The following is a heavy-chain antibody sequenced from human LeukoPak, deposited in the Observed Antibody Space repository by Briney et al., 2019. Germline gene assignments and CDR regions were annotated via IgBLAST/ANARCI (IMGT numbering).Heavy chain of an antibody. Sequence: QAGGSLRLSCAASGFTFNRYGMLWIRQAPGKGLEWVTFIRYDGSNKYYADSVKGRFTISRDNSKNTLYLQMNSLRAEDTAVYYCAKSGEQQWLVRWYFDYWGQGTLVTVSS. CDR2: IRYDGSNK. D-gene: IGHD6-19*01. J-gene: IGHJ4*02. V-gene: IGHV3-30*02. CDR3: AKSGEQQWLVRWYFDY. CDR1: GFTFNRYG.